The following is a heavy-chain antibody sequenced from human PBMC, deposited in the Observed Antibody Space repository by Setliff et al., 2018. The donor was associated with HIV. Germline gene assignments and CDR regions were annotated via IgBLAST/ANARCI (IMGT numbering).Heavy chain of an antibody. D-gene: IGHD4-17*01. CDR1: GFSFGSYW. Sequence: GGSLRLSCVASGFSFGSYWMSWVRQAPGKGPEWVAHIKQDASEKYFVDSVKGRFTISRDNSKNTLYLQMNSLRAEDTAVYYCAKADRGYGRNWFDPWGQGTLVTVSS. CDR3: AKADRGYGRNWFDP. CDR2: IKQDASEK. V-gene: IGHV3-7*03. J-gene: IGHJ5*02.